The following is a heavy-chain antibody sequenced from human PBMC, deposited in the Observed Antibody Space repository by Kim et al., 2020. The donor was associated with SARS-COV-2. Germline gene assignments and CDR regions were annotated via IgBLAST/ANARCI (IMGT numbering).Heavy chain of an antibody. CDR1: GFTFSSYA. V-gene: IGHV3-30*04. Sequence: GGSLRLSCAASGFTFSSYAMHWVRQAPGKGLEWVAVISYDGSNKYYADSVKGRFTISRDNSKNTLYLQMNSLRAEDTAVYYCARAPWIQLWLHYYYGMDVWFQGTTVTVSS. CDR3: ARAPWIQLWLHYYYGMDV. CDR2: ISYDGSNK. J-gene: IGHJ6*02. D-gene: IGHD5-18*01.